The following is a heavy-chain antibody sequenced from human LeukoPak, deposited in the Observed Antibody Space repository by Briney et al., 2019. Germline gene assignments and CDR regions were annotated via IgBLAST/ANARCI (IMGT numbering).Heavy chain of an antibody. J-gene: IGHJ5*02. V-gene: IGHV1-8*01. CDR2: MNPNSGNT. Sequence: ASLKISCKASGYAFTTYDMTWVRDATVQGPVWMGWMNPNSGNTGYTQNFQGRVTMTRNTSISTAYMELSSLKSEDTAVYYCARGRGSGHKENWFDPWGLGTLVTVSS. CDR3: ARGRGSGHKENWFDP. D-gene: IGHD6-19*01. CDR1: GYAFTTYD.